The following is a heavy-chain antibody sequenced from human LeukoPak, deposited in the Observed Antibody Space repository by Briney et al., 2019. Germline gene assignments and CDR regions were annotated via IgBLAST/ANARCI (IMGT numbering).Heavy chain of an antibody. CDR2: IYPGDSDT. V-gene: IGHV5-51*01. J-gene: IGHJ3*02. CDR3: ARPHGEDYGILTGHDAFDI. D-gene: IGHD3-9*01. CDR1: GYSFTSYW. Sequence: GESLKISCKGSGYSFTSYWIGWVRQMPGKGLEWMGIIYPGDSDTRYSPSFQGQVTISADKSISTAYLQWSSLKASDTAMYYCARPHGEDYGILTGHDAFDIWGQGTMVTVSS.